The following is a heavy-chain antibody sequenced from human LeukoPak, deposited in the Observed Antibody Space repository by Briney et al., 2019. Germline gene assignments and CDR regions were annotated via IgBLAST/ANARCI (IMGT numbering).Heavy chain of an antibody. D-gene: IGHD1-26*01. V-gene: IGHV3-66*02. CDR3: ARDSGPDAFDI. CDR2: IYNGGST. Sequence: GGSLGLSCAASGFTVSSNYMSWVRQAPGKGLEWVSVIYNGGSTYYADSVKGRFTISRDNSKNTLYLQMNSLRAEDTAVYYCARDSGPDAFDIWGQGTMVTVSS. J-gene: IGHJ3*02. CDR1: GFTVSSNY.